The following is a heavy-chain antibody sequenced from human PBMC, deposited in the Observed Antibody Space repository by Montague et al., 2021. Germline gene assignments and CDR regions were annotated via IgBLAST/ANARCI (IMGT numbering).Heavy chain of an antibody. CDR1: GGSISSNSYW. J-gene: IGHJ5*02. D-gene: IGHD2-15*01. CDR2: TFNTGSS. CDR3: ARSLYCIGGSCYSGFDP. Sequence: SETLSLTCTVSGGSISSNSYWWAWIRQPPGKGLEYVGTTFNTGSSYYSPSLKSRVTISVYTSKNQFSLRLGAVTAADTAVYYCARSLYCIGGSCYSGFDPWGQGTLVTVSS. V-gene: IGHV4-39*01.